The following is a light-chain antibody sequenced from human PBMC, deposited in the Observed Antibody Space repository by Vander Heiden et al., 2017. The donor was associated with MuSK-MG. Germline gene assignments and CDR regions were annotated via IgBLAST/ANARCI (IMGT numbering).Light chain of an antibody. CDR2: AAS. Sequence: DSERTQSPSCLSASVGDRVTITCRASQSISSYLNWYQQKPGKAPKLLIYAASSLQIGVPSKFSGSGSGTAFTRTISSLKPEDFATYYCQQSYTNPVTCGQGTKVEIK. J-gene: IGKJ1*01. V-gene: IGKV1-39*01. CDR3: QQSYTNPVT. CDR1: QSISSY.